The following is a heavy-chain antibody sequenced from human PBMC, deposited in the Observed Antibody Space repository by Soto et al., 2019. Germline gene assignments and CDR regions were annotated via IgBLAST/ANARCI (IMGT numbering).Heavy chain of an antibody. CDR3: ANDLGYCISTSCPEHACDI. D-gene: IGHD2-2*01. CDR2: ISWNSGSI. J-gene: IGHJ3*02. V-gene: IGHV3-9*01. CDR1: GFTFDDYA. Sequence: PGGSLRLSCAASGFTFDDYAMHWVRQAPGKGLEWVSGISWNSGSIGYADSVKGRFTISRDNAKNSLYLQMNSLRAEDTALYYCANDLGYCISTSCPEHACDIWGQGTIGTCSS.